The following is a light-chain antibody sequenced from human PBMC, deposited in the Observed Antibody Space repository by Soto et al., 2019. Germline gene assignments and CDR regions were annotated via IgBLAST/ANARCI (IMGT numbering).Light chain of an antibody. CDR1: QSVSSY. V-gene: IGKV3-11*01. CDR3: QQRSNWPRT. CDR2: DAS. J-gene: IGKJ1*01. Sequence: DIVWTQSPATLSLSPGERATLSCRASQSVSSYLAWYQQKPGQAPRLLIYDASNRATGIPARFSGSGSGTDFTLTISSLEPEDFAVYYCQQRSNWPRTFGQGTKVDIK.